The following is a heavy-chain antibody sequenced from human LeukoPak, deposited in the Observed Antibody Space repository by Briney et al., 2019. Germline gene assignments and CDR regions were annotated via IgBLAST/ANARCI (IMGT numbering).Heavy chain of an antibody. CDR1: GGSISSGGYY. V-gene: IGHV4-31*03. J-gene: IGHJ4*02. CDR2: IYYSGST. D-gene: IGHD3-10*01. Sequence: SETLSLTCTVSGGSISSGGYYWSWIRQHPGKGLEWIGYIYYSGSTYYNPSLKSRVTISVDTSKNQFSPKLSSVTAADTAVYYCARDADRGYDYWGQGTLVTVSS. CDR3: ARDADRGYDY.